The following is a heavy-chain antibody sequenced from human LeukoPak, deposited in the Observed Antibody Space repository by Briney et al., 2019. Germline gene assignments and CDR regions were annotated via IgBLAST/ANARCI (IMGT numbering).Heavy chain of an antibody. Sequence: KPSETLSLTCAVYGGSFSGYYWSWIRQPPGKGLEWIGEINHSGSTNYNPSLKSRVTISVDTSKNQFSLKLGSVTAADTAVYYCARAHSLVVVTAFSYYFDYWGQGTLVTVSS. CDR1: GGSFSGYY. V-gene: IGHV4-34*01. J-gene: IGHJ4*02. D-gene: IGHD2-21*02. CDR2: INHSGST. CDR3: ARAHSLVVVTAFSYYFDY.